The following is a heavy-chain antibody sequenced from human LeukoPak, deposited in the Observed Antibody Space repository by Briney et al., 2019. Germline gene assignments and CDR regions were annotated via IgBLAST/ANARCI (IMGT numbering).Heavy chain of an antibody. CDR3: ASRKLGNDY. J-gene: IGHJ4*02. V-gene: IGHV4-61*02. Sequence: PSETLSLTCTVSGGSISSGSYYWSWIRQPAGKGLEWIGRIYTSGSTNYNPSLKSRVTISVDTSKNQFSLKLSSVTAADTAVYYCASRKLGNDYWGQGTLVTVSS. CDR1: GGSISSGSYY. D-gene: IGHD7-27*01. CDR2: IYTSGST.